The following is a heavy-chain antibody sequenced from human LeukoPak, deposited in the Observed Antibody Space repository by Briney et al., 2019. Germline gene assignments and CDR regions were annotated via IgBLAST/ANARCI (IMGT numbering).Heavy chain of an antibody. V-gene: IGHV4-4*02. D-gene: IGHD1-26*01. CDR1: GGSISSSNW. CDR2: IYHSGST. CDR3: ARVRGMGSPAYNWFDP. Sequence: SETLSLTCAVSGGSISSSNWWSWVRQPPGKGLEWIGEIYHSGSTNYNPSLKSRVTISVDKSKNQFSLKLSSVTAADTAVYYCARVRGMGSPAYNWFDPWGQGTLVTVSS. J-gene: IGHJ5*02.